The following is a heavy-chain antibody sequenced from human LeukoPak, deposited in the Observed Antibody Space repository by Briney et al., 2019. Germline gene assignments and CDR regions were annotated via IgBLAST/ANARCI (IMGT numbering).Heavy chain of an antibody. CDR1: GGTFTSYA. CDR3: ACKLRLGGNRFDP. J-gene: IGHJ5*02. Sequence: ASVKVSCKTSGGTFTSYAITWVRQAPGQGLEWMGKIIPISGTTNYAQKFQGRVTFTADESTSTAYMELSSLRSEDTALYYSACKLRLGGNRFDPSDQGTLVTVSS. V-gene: IGHV1-69*13. D-gene: IGHD1-26*01. CDR2: IIPISGTT.